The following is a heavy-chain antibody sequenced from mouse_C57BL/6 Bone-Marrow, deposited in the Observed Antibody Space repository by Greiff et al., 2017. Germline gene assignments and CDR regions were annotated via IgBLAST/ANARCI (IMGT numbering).Heavy chain of an antibody. CDR3: ASTVVATDYSIDY. D-gene: IGHD1-1*01. V-gene: IGHV5-17*01. CDR2: ISSGSSTI. J-gene: IGHJ4*01. Sequence: VQLKESGGGLVKPGGSLKLSCAASGFTFSDYGMHWVRQAPEKGLEWVAYISSGSSTIYYADTVKGRFTISRDNAKNTLFLQMTSLRSEDTAMYYCASTVVATDYSIDYWGQGTSVTVSS. CDR1: GFTFSDYG.